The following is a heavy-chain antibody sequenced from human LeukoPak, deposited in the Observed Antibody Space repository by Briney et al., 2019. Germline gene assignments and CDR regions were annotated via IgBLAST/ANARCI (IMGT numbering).Heavy chain of an antibody. J-gene: IGHJ3*02. CDR3: ARDVYDSGRGAFDI. Sequence: PGGSLRLSCAASGFTLRSYTMNWVRQAPGKGLEWVANINEDGSTKYYVDSVKGRFTISRDNARNSLFLQMNSLRAEDTAVYYCARDVYDSGRGAFDILGQGTMVTVSS. D-gene: IGHD3-10*01. V-gene: IGHV3-7*01. CDR2: INEDGSTK. CDR1: GFTLRSYT.